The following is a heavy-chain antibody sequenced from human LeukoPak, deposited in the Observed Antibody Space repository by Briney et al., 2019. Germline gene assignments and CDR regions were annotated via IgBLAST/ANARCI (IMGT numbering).Heavy chain of an antibody. J-gene: IGHJ4*02. CDR1: GYAFTGYG. D-gene: IGHD3-10*01. Sequence: ASVKVSCKASGYAFTGYGISWVRQAPGQGLEWMGWISAYNGNTNYAQRLQGRVTMTTDTSTSTAYMELRSLRSDDTAVYYCARVKPLGGDYYGSGSYPDYWGQGTLVTVSS. CDR2: ISAYNGNT. CDR3: ARVKPLGGDYYGSGSYPDY. V-gene: IGHV1-18*01.